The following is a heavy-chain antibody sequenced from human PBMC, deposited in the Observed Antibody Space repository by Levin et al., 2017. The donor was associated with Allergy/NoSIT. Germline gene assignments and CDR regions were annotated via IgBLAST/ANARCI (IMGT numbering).Heavy chain of an antibody. CDR1: GFTFSDHY. D-gene: IGHD3-10*01. CDR3: ARISGVVLWFGDAFDI. Sequence: SGGSLRLSCAASGFTFSDHYMDWVRQAPGKGLEWVGRTRNKANSYTTEYAASVKGRFTISRDDSKNSLYLQMNSLKTEDTAVYYCARISGVVLWFGDAFDIWGQGTMVTVSS. V-gene: IGHV3-72*01. J-gene: IGHJ3*02. CDR2: TRNKANSYTT.